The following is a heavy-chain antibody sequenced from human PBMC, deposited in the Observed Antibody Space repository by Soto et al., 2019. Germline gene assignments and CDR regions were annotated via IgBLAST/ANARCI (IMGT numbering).Heavy chain of an antibody. CDR2: INSDGSST. V-gene: IGHV3-74*01. D-gene: IGHD3-3*01. Sequence: GGSLRLSCAASGFTFSSYWMHWVRQAPGKGLVWVSRINSDGSSTSYADSVKGRFTISRDNAKNTLYLQMNSLRAEDTAVYYCARVKSYDFWSGYYAPYYFDYWGQGTLVTVSS. CDR1: GFTFSSYW. CDR3: ARVKSYDFWSGYYAPYYFDY. J-gene: IGHJ4*02.